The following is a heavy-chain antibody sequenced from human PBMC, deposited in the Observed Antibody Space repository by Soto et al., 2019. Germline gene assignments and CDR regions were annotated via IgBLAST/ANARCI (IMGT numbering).Heavy chain of an antibody. CDR3: AKGGANWYFDL. CDR1: GFTFSSYA. Sequence: EVQLLEAGGGLVQPGGSLRLSCAASGFTFSSYAMSWVRQAPGKGLEWVSAISGSGGSTYYADAVKGRFTISRDNSKNTLYLQMNSLSAEDTAVYYCAKGGANWYFDLWGRGTLVTVSS. CDR2: ISGSGGST. V-gene: IGHV3-23*01. J-gene: IGHJ2*01.